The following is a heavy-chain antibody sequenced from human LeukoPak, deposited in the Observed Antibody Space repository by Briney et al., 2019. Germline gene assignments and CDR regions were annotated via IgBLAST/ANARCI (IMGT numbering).Heavy chain of an antibody. CDR1: GYTLTSYD. D-gene: IGHD6-13*01. J-gene: IGHJ4*02. Sequence: ASVKVSCKASGYTLTSYDINWVRQATGQGLEWMGWMNPNSGNTGSAQKFQGRVTMTSNTSISTAYMELSSLRSEDTAVYYCARGLRREQQLLRAFDYWGQGTPVTVSS. CDR3: ARGLRREQQLLRAFDY. V-gene: IGHV1-8*01. CDR2: MNPNSGNT.